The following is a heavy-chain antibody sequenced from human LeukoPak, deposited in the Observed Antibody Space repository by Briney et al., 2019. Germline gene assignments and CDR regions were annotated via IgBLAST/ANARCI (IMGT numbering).Heavy chain of an antibody. CDR2: IYYSGST. CDR3: ASGGSGWYVNRFDP. CDR1: GGSISSNSYY. D-gene: IGHD6-19*01. V-gene: IGHV4-39*07. Sequence: SETLSLTCTVSGGSISSNSYYWGWIRQSPGKGLEWIGTIYYSGSTYYNPSLKSRVTISVDTSKNQFSLRLSSVTAADTAVYYCASGGSGWYVNRFDPWGQGTLVTVSS. J-gene: IGHJ5*02.